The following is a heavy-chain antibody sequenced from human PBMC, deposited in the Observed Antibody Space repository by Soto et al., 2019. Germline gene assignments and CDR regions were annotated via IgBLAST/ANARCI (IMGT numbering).Heavy chain of an antibody. J-gene: IGHJ6*02. V-gene: IGHV3-48*02. Sequence: GGSLRLSCAASGFTFSSYSMNWVRQAPGKGLEWVSYISSSSSTIYYADSVKGRFTISRDNAKNSLYLQMNSLRDEDTAVYYCARGQYDFWTAYYYYYGMDVWGQGTTVTVSS. CDR1: GFTFSSYS. CDR3: ARGQYDFWTAYYYYYGMDV. CDR2: ISSSSSTI. D-gene: IGHD3-3*01.